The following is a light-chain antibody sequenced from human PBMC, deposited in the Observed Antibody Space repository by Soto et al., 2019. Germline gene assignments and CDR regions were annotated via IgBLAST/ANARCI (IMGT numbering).Light chain of an antibody. V-gene: IGKV1-33*01. CDR3: HQYSNPIA. Sequence: DIQMTQAPSSLSASVGGRVTNTCQSSQDISNYLKWYQQKLGKAPKPLTCAASNLETGVPSRFCGSGSGTYFSVSMSRLQPEDFAAYYCHQYSNPIASGQGTRLGL. J-gene: IGKJ5*01. CDR1: QDISNY. CDR2: AAS.